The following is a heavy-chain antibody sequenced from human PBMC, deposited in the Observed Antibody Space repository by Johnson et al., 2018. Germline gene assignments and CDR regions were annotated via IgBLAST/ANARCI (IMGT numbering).Heavy chain of an antibody. V-gene: IGHV3-7*01. CDR2: INEDGSGK. CDR1: GFTFSAYW. Sequence: VQLVESGGGLVQPGGSLRLSCAASGFTFSAYWMSWVRQAPGKGLEWLANINEDGSGKYYVDSVKGRFTMSRDNAKNSLYLQMDSLRTEETALYYCARDSPLELLSAGDNQYGMDVWGQGTTVTVSS. J-gene: IGHJ6*02. CDR3: ARDSPLELLSAGDNQYGMDV. D-gene: IGHD1-26*01.